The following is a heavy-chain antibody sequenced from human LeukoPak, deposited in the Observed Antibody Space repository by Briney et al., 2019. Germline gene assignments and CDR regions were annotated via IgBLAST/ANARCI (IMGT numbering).Heavy chain of an antibody. CDR1: GYTFRNYY. CDR2: ISASGDTI. V-gene: IGHV3-11*04. J-gene: IGHJ4*02. Sequence: LGGSLRLSCAASGYTFRNYYMTWIRQAPGKGLEWVSYISASGDTIYYGDSVRGRFTISRDNAKNSLYLDMNTLKAEDTAVYYCARDPSWEILSYFDYWGQGTLVTVSS. D-gene: IGHD1-26*01. CDR3: ARDPSWEILSYFDY.